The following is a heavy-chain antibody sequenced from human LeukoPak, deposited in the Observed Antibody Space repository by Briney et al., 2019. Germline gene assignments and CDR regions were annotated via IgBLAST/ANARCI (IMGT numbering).Heavy chain of an antibody. CDR2: IYYSGST. V-gene: IGHV4-59*08. CDR1: GGSISSYY. J-gene: IGHJ4*02. D-gene: IGHD5-12*01. CDR3: ARRRRDGYNFYFDY. Sequence: SETLSLTCTVSGGSISSYYWSWIRQPPGKGLEWIGYIYYSGSTNYNPSPKSRVTISVDTSKNQFSLKLSSVTAADTAVYYCARRRRDGYNFYFDYWGQGTLVTVSS.